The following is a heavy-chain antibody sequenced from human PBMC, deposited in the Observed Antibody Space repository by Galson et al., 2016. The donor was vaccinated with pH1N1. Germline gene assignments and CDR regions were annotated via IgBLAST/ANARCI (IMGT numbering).Heavy chain of an antibody. J-gene: IGHJ3*02. Sequence: SLRLSCAASGFTFSTYAMSWVRQAPGKGLEWVSVIYSGGSSTYYADSVKGRFTISRDNSKNTLYLQMNSLRAEDTAVYYCAIDQDSEGRYDAFDIGGQGTMVTASS. CDR3: AIDQDSEGRYDAFDI. CDR1: GFTFSTYA. D-gene: IGHD6-19*01. V-gene: IGHV3-23*03. CDR2: IYSGGSST.